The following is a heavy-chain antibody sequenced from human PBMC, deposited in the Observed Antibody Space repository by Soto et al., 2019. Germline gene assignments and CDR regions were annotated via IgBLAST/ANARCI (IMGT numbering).Heavy chain of an antibody. Sequence: EVQLVESGGGLVQPGGSLRLSCAVSGFTFNSYWMSWVRQAPGKGLEWVANINEDGSEKYYVDSVKGRFTISRDNAKNSLYLQMSSLTAEDMAVYYCANGPLITGPGMFWGQGTLVTVSS. CDR1: GFTFNSYW. D-gene: IGHD3-10*01. CDR3: ANGPLITGPGMF. V-gene: IGHV3-7*03. J-gene: IGHJ4*02. CDR2: INEDGSEK.